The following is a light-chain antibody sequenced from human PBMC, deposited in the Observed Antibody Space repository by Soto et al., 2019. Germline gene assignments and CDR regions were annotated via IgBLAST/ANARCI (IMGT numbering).Light chain of an antibody. Sequence: DLQMTQSPSTLSASLGDRVTITCRASQSVSTYLAWCQQKPGEAPKLLIYGASNLQTGVPSRFSGSGSGTEFSLSISSLQPGDFGTYYCQHYHGLSSFGPGTKVEMK. J-gene: IGKJ3*01. CDR2: GAS. V-gene: IGKV1-5*01. CDR3: QHYHGLSS. CDR1: QSVSTY.